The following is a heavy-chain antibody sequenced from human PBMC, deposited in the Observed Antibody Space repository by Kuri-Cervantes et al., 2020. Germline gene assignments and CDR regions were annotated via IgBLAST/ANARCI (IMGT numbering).Heavy chain of an antibody. J-gene: IGHJ3*02. D-gene: IGHD3-22*01. CDR3: ARMDYYDTSGGGAFDI. V-gene: IGHV1-18*01. CDR2: ISAYNGDA. CDR1: SYSFTSYG. Sequence: ASVKVSCKASSYSFTSYGISWVRQAPGQGLEWMGWISAYNGDANYAQKFQGRVTMTTDTSTSTAYMELRSLRSDDTAVYYCARMDYYDTSGGGAFDIWGQGTMVTVSS.